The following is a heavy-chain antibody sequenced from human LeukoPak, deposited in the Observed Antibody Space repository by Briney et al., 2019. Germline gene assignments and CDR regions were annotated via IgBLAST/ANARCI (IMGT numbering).Heavy chain of an antibody. CDR1: GFTLSYYG. J-gene: IGHJ6*02. CDR2: ISFDGRHK. D-gene: IGHD3-3*01. Sequence: GRSLRLSCGAPGFTLSYYGMPWVRQAPGKGLGWVAFISFDGRHKSYAASEKGRFAISRDNSENTLSLRINSLRAEDTALYYCAKPYYDFWSAYSGGGSMNVWGQGTTVTVSS. CDR3: AKPYYDFWSAYSGGGSMNV. V-gene: IGHV3-30*18.